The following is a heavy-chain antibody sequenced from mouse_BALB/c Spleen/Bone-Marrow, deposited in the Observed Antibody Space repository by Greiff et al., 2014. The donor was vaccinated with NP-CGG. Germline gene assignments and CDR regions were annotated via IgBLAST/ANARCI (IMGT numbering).Heavy chain of an antibody. CDR3: TRSGTLGAMDY. Sequence: VQLKESGGGLVQPGGSRKLSCAASGFTFSSFGMHWVRQAPEKGLEWVAYISSGSSTIYYADTMKGRFTISRDNPKNTLFLQMTSLRSEDTAMYYCTRSGTLGAMDYWGQGPSVTVSS. V-gene: IGHV5-17*02. CDR1: GFTFSSFG. CDR2: ISSGSSTI. D-gene: IGHD3-3*01. J-gene: IGHJ4*01.